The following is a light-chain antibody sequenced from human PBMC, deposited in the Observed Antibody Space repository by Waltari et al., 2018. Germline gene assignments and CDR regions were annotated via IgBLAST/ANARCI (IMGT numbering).Light chain of an antibody. J-gene: IGLJ3*02. CDR3: CSYVGAYSWV. Sequence: QSALTQPLSVSGSPGPSVTIPCPGTGSDIGAYTYVSSYQHPPANAPKLIIYDVTERPSGVPDRFSGSKSGNTASLTISGLQAEDEAHYYCCSYVGAYSWVFGGGTDLTVV. CDR2: DVT. V-gene: IGLV2-11*01. CDR1: GSDIGAYTY.